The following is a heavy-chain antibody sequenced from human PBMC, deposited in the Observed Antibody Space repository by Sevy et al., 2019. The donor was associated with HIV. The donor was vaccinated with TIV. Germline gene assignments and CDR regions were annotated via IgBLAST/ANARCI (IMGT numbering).Heavy chain of an antibody. J-gene: IGHJ6*02. CDR3: ARELYYGMDV. CDR2: IDNDGDT. Sequence: GGSLRFSCRASGFTFSNYDMHWVRQATGKGLEWVSGIDNDGDTYYPDSVKGRFTISRENGRDSLYLQMNSLRAGDTAVYYCARELYYGMDVWGQGTTVTVSS. D-gene: IGHD3-10*01. CDR1: GFTFSNYD. V-gene: IGHV3-13*01.